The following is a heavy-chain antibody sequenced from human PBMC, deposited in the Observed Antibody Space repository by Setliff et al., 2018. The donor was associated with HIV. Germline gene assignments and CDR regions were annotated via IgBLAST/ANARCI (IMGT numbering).Heavy chain of an antibody. CDR1: GFIFSSYE. D-gene: IGHD3-22*01. CDR2: MYKGGKT. J-gene: IGHJ4*02. Sequence: GSLRLSCAASGFIFSSYEMNWVRQAPGKGLEWVTLMYKGGKTYYADFVKGRFTVSRDDAKNSLYLQMNNLRAEDTAVYFCARDPDYYDSSGSFDYWGQGTLVTVSS. V-gene: IGHV3-48*03. CDR3: ARDPDYYDSSGSFDY.